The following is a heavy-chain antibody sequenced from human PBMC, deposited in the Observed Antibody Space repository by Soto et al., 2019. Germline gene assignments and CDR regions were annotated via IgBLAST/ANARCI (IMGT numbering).Heavy chain of an antibody. CDR1: GYSFNFYW. D-gene: IGHD2-15*01. CDR3: ARHLGSAPRVFDY. Sequence: GESLKISCKVSGYSFNFYWIAWVRHMPGKGLEWMGIIYPGDSDTRYSPSFQGQVTISADKSISTAYLQWSSLKASDTAMYYCARHLGSAPRVFDYWGQGTLVTVSS. J-gene: IGHJ4*02. V-gene: IGHV5-51*01. CDR2: IYPGDSDT.